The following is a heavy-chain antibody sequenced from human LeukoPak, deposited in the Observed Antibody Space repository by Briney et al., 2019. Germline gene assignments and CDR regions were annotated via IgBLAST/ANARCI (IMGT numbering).Heavy chain of an antibody. V-gene: IGHV1-8*01. D-gene: IGHD5-18*01. CDR2: MNPNSGNT. CDR1: GYTFTSYD. CDR3: ARAHSYGGRGLVDY. J-gene: IGHJ4*02. Sequence: ASVKVSCKASGYTFTSYDINWVRQATGQGLEWMGWMNPNSGNTGYARKFQGRVTMTRNTSISTAYMELSSLRSEDTAVYYCARAHSYGGRGLVDYWGRGTLVTVSS.